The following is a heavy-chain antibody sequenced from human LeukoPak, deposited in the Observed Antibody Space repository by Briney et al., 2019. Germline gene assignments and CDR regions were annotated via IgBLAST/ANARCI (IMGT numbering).Heavy chain of an antibody. D-gene: IGHD1-26*01. CDR2: IIPIFGTA. Sequence: SVKVSCKASGGTFSSYAISWVRQAPGQGLEWMGGIIPIFGTANYAQKFQGRVTITADKSTSTAYMELSSLRSEDTAVYYCARVRESTAGSFDYWGQGTLVTVSS. V-gene: IGHV1-69*06. CDR3: ARVRESTAGSFDY. CDR1: GGTFSSYA. J-gene: IGHJ4*02.